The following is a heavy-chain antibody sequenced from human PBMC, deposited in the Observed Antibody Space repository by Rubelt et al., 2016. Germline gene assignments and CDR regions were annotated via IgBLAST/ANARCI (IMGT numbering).Heavy chain of an antibody. V-gene: IGHV4-31*03. Sequence: QVQLQESGPGLVKPSQTLSLTCSVSGVAVRTGGYYWSWIRQHPWKGLEWIGYIFNSGSTAYNPSLKSRVTISVDTSKNQFSLTLNSVTAVDTAVYYCARFRRGDDYNPHDYWGQGTLVTVSS. CDR2: IFNSGST. CDR1: GVAVRTGGYY. CDR3: ARFRRGDDYNPHDY. D-gene: IGHD5-24*01. J-gene: IGHJ4*02.